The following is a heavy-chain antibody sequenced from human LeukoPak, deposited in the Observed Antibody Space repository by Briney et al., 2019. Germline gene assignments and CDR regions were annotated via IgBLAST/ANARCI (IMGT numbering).Heavy chain of an antibody. V-gene: IGHV4-61*02. J-gene: IGHJ3*02. CDR3: AREVVRDAFDI. CDR2: IYTSGST. D-gene: IGHD2-15*01. CDR1: GGSISSGSYY. Sequence: SETLSLTCTVSGGSISSGSYYWRWIRQPAGKGLEWIGRIYTSGSTNYNPSLKSRVTISVDTSKNQFSLKLSSVTAADTAVYYCAREVVRDAFDIWGQRTMVTVSS.